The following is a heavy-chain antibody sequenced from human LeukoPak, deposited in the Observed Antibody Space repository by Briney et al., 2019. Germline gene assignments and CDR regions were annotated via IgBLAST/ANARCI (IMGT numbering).Heavy chain of an antibody. J-gene: IGHJ4*02. CDR3: ARKRRSSWLFDY. D-gene: IGHD6-13*01. V-gene: IGHV4-59*01. CDR2: IYYSGST. CDR1: GGSISSYY. Sequence: SETLSFTGTVSGGSISSYYWSWIRQPPGKGLKWIGYIYYSGSTNYNPSHKSRGTISVDTSKNQFSLKLSSVTAADTAVYYCARKRRSSWLFDYWGQGTLVTVSS.